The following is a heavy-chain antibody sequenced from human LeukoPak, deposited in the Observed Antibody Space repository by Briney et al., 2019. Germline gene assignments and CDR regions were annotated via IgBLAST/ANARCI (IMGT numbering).Heavy chain of an antibody. CDR3: ASKEGYCSSTSCFFDY. CDR2: IFYSGST. CDR1: SGSISTSNYY. J-gene: IGHJ4*02. D-gene: IGHD2-2*01. V-gene: IGHV4-39*07. Sequence: SETLSLTCTVSSGSISTSNYYWGWVRQPPGTALEWIGNIFYSGSTYYSPSLKSRVTISVDTSKNQFSLKLSSVTAADTAVYYCASKEGYCSSTSCFFDYWGQGTLVTVSS.